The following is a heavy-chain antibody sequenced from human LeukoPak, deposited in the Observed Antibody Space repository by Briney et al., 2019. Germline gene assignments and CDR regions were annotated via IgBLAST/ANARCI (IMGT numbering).Heavy chain of an antibody. CDR3: AREGYCSGGNCPVAF. Sequence: ASVKVSCKASGYTFTYYYIYWVRQAPGQGLEWMGWINPNSGGTNYAQTFQGRVTMTRDTPISTAYMEVRRLRSDDTAIYYCAREGYCSGGNCPVAFWGQGTLVTVSS. V-gene: IGHV1-2*02. CDR2: INPNSGGT. CDR1: GYTFTYYY. J-gene: IGHJ4*02. D-gene: IGHD2-15*01.